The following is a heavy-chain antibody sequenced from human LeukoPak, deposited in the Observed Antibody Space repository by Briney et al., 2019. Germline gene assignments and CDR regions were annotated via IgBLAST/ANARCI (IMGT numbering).Heavy chain of an antibody. CDR3: ARDTPYYYDSSGYYFDY. D-gene: IGHD3-22*01. J-gene: IGHJ4*02. V-gene: IGHV3-33*01. Sequence: GGSLRLSCAASGFTFSSYGMHWVRQAPGKGLEWVAVIWYDGSNKYYADSVKGRFTISRDNAKNSLYLQMNSLRAEDTAVYYCARDTPYYYDSSGYYFDYWGQGTLVTVSS. CDR1: GFTFSSYG. CDR2: IWYDGSNK.